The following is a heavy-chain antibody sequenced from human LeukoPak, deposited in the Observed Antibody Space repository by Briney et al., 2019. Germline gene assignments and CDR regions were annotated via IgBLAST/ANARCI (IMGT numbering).Heavy chain of an antibody. D-gene: IGHD3-16*01. Sequence: SEGSLRLSCAASGITFTRAWMTWVRQAPGKGLEWVGHIKGHSEEGTSAYAAPVKSRFAISRDDSENTVYLQMYSLTPEDTAVYYCATDDHDGFYWGQGTLVTVSS. CDR3: ATDDHDGFY. CDR1: GITFTRAW. CDR2: IKGHSEEGTS. J-gene: IGHJ4*02. V-gene: IGHV3-15*01.